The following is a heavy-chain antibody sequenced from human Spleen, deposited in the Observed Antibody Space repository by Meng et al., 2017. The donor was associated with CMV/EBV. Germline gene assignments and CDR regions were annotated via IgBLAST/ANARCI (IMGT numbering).Heavy chain of an antibody. CDR2: ISRSGTTI. Sequence: GGSLRLSCAASGFTFSDHYMSWIRQAPGKGLEWISYISRSGTTIHYADSVKGRFTISRDDAKDSLHLQMNSLRADDTALYYCARSGLAQYFDSWGQGILVTVSS. J-gene: IGHJ4*02. D-gene: IGHD6-19*01. CDR3: ARSGLAQYFDS. CDR1: GFTFSDHY. V-gene: IGHV3-11*04.